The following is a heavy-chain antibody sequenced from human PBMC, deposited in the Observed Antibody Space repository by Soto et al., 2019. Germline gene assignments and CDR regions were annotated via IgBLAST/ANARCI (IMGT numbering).Heavy chain of an antibody. CDR1: GYTFTAKY. V-gene: IGHV1-2*02. J-gene: IGHJ6*02. Sequence: QVQLVQSGAEVKKPGASVKVSCEASGYTFTAKYIHWVRQAPGQGLEWLGWINPDTGGTQYAQKFQGRVTLTMDTSISTAYMELNMLKSDDTAVYFCARDPLYYYDSSGFQYALDVWGQGTTVTVSS. CDR3: ARDPLYYYDSSGFQYALDV. CDR2: INPDTGGT. D-gene: IGHD3-22*01.